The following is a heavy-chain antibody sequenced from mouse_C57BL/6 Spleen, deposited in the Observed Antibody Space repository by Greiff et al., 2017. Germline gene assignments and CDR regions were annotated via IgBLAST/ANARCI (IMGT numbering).Heavy chain of an antibody. D-gene: IGHD2-3*01. Sequence: EVQLQQSGPVLVKPGASVKMSCKASGYTFTDYYMNWVKQSHGKSLEWIGVINPYNGGTSYNQKFKGKATLTVDKSSSTAYMELNSLKSEDSAVYYCARGEDRYYRAMDYWGQGASVTVSS. CDR3: ARGEDRYYRAMDY. J-gene: IGHJ4*01. CDR2: INPYNGGT. CDR1: GYTFTDYY. V-gene: IGHV1-19*01.